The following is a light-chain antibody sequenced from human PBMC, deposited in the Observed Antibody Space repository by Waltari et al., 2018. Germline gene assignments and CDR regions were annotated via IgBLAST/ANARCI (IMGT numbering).Light chain of an antibody. CDR3: QQYHSLPPT. J-gene: IGKJ1*01. CDR2: GAS. V-gene: IGKV4-1*01. Sequence: DIVMTQSPDSLAVSLGERATINCRSSQSVLYSSNNKNFLAWFQQKPGQPPKLLIYGASTRESGVPDRISGSGSGTDFTLTISGLQAEDVAVYYCQQYHSLPPTFGQGTKVEI. CDR1: QSVLYSSNNKNF.